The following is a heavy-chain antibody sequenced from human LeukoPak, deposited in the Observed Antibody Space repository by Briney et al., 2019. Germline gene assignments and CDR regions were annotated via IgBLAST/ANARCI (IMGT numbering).Heavy chain of an antibody. D-gene: IGHD6-19*01. V-gene: IGHV6-1*01. Sequence: PSQTLSLTCAISGDSASSNSAAWNWIRQSPSRGLEWLGRTYYRSKWYNDYAIFMKGRVTINPDTSKNQFSLQLNSVTPEDTAVYYCARAAYSRGWYYFQHWGQGTLVTVSS. J-gene: IGHJ1*01. CDR2: TYYRSKWYN. CDR1: GDSASSNSAA. CDR3: ARAAYSRGWYYFQH.